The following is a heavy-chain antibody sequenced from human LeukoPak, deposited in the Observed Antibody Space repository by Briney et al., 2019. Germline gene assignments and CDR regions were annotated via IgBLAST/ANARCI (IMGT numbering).Heavy chain of an antibody. J-gene: IGHJ3*01. Sequence: PSETLSLTCTVSGGSISSGSYYWSWIRQPAGKGLEWIGEINHSGSATYNPSLKSRVTLSVDTSKSQFSLELSSVTAADTAVYYCSSFALTYDAFDVWGQGTMVTVSS. D-gene: IGHD3-9*01. CDR2: INHSGSA. V-gene: IGHV4-61*10. CDR3: SSFALTYDAFDV. CDR1: GGSISSGSYY.